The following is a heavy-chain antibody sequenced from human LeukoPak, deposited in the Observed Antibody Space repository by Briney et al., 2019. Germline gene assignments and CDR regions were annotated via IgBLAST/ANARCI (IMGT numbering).Heavy chain of an antibody. Sequence: GGSLRLSCAASRFTFSSYWMSWVRQAPGKGLEWVANIKQDGSEKYYVDSVKGRFTISRDNAKNSLYLQMNSLRAEDTAVYYCAKDLGAAAGYYYYYYMDVWGKGTTVTVSS. V-gene: IGHV3-7*01. J-gene: IGHJ6*03. CDR1: RFTFSSYW. D-gene: IGHD6-13*01. CDR3: AKDLGAAAGYYYYYYMDV. CDR2: IKQDGSEK.